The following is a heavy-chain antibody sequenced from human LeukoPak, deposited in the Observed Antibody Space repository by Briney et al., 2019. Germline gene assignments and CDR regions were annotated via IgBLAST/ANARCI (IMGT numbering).Heavy chain of an antibody. J-gene: IGHJ4*02. V-gene: IGHV3-7*01. CDR1: GFTFSSYW. D-gene: IGHD1-26*01. CDR3: AREGRRVGTHGIN. Sequence: PGGSLRLSCAASGFTFSSYWMSWVRQAPGKGLEWVANIKQDGSEKYYVDSVKGRFTISRDNAKNSLYLQMNSLRAEDTAVYYCAREGRRVGTHGINWGQGTLVTVSS. CDR2: IKQDGSEK.